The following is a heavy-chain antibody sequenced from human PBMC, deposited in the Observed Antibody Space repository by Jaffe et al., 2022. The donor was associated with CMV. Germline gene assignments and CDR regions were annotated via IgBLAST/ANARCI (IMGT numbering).Heavy chain of an antibody. J-gene: IGHJ4*02. Sequence: EVQLLESGGGLVQPGGSLRLSCAASGFTFSSYAMNWVRQAPGKGLEWVSTISGSGGSTYYADSVKGRFTISRDNSKNTLYLQMNSLRAEDTAVYYCAGSGYSYGFDYWGQGTLVTVSS. V-gene: IGHV3-23*01. CDR2: ISGSGGST. CDR1: GFTFSSYA. D-gene: IGHD5-18*01. CDR3: AGSGYSYGFDY.